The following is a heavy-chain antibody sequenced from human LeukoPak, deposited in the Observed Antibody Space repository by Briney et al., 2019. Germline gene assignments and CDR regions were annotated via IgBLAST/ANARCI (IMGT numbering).Heavy chain of an antibody. D-gene: IGHD3-3*01. CDR1: GFTFDDYA. Sequence: GGSLRLSCAASGFTFDDYAMHWARQAPGKGLEWVSGISWNSGSIGYADSVKGRFTISRDNAKNSLYLQMNSLRAEDTAVYYCARGSGYYIHWGQGNLVTVSS. J-gene: IGHJ4*02. CDR2: ISWNSGSI. V-gene: IGHV3-9*01. CDR3: ARGSGYYIH.